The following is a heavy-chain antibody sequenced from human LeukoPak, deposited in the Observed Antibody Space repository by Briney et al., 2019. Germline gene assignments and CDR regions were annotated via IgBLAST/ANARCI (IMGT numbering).Heavy chain of an antibody. V-gene: IGHV4-30-2*01. CDR3: ARDQGYCSSTSCENYYYYGMDV. CDR1: GGSISSGGYS. CDR2: IYHSGST. Sequence: PPETLSLTCAVSGGSISSGGYSWSWIRQPPGKGLEWIGYIYHSGSTYYNPSLKSRVTISVDRSKNQFSLKLSSVTAADTAVYYCARDQGYCSSTSCENYYYYGMDVWGKGTTVTVSS. D-gene: IGHD2-2*01. J-gene: IGHJ6*04.